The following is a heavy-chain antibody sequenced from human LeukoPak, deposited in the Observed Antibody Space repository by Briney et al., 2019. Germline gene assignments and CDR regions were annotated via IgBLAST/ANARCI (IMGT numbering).Heavy chain of an antibody. CDR3: AKDSTTTQVRYNCFDP. D-gene: IGHD4-11*01. CDR2: ISGSGGTT. V-gene: IGHV3-23*01. J-gene: IGHJ5*02. CDR1: GFTFSSHA. Sequence: GGSLRLSCSASGFTFSSHAMSWVRQAPGKGLEWVSSISGSGGTTYYTDSVKGRFTISRDNSKNTLYLQMNSLRDEDTAVYYCAKDSTTTQVRYNCFDPWGQGTLVTVSS.